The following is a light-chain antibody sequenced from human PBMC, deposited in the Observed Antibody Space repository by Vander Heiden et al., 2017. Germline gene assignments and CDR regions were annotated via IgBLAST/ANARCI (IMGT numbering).Light chain of an antibody. CDR2: EVT. Sequence: QSALTQPPSVSGSPGKSVTISCTGTSSDVGGYNRVSWYQQPPGTAPKLIIFEVTNRPSGVPDRFSGYKSGDAASLTISGLQAEDEADYYCSSYTSSATLVFGGGTKLTVL. J-gene: IGLJ2*01. V-gene: IGLV2-18*02. CDR1: SSDVGGYNR. CDR3: SSYTSSATLV.